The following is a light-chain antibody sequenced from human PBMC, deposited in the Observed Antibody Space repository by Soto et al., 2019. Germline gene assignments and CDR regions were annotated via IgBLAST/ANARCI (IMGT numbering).Light chain of an antibody. J-gene: IGLJ2*01. CDR2: DVS. CDR1: SSDVGGYNY. Sequence: QSALTQPASVSGSPRQSITISCTGTSSDVGGYNYVSWYQQHPGKAPKLMIYDVSNRPSGVSNRFSGSKSGNTAYLSISGPQAEDEADYYCSSYTSSSTPVVFGGRTKLTVL. CDR3: SSYTSSSTPVV. V-gene: IGLV2-14*01.